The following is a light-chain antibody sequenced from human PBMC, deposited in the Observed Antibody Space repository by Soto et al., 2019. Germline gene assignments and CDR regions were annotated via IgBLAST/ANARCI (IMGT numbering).Light chain of an antibody. V-gene: IGKV3-20*01. J-gene: IGKJ3*01. Sequence: EIVMTQSPATLSVSPGESAPLSCRASQSISSSKLAWYQQNPGQAPRLLMYGASNRATGIPARFSGSGSGTDFTLTISRLEPEDFAVYYCQQYGSSPLTFGRGTLVDIK. CDR2: GAS. CDR3: QQYGSSPLT. CDR1: QSISSSK.